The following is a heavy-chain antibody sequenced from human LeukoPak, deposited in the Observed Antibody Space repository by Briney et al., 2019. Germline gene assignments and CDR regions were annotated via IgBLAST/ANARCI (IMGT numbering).Heavy chain of an antibody. V-gene: IGHV4-59*11. CDR3: ARVHYDFWSGYSRWFDP. D-gene: IGHD3-3*01. J-gene: IGHJ5*02. Sequence: PSETLSLTCAVSDDSFSSHYWTWIRQPPGKGLEWIGYISYIGSTNYNPSLKSRVTISIDTSKNQFSLKLSSVTAADTAVYYCARVHYDFWSGYSRWFDPWGQGTLVTVSS. CDR1: DDSFSSHY. CDR2: ISYIGST.